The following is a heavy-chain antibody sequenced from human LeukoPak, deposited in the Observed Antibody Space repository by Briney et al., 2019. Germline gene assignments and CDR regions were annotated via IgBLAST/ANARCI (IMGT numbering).Heavy chain of an antibody. CDR1: GYTLTSYG. CDR3: ARDYIVVVPAAPFDY. CDR2: ISAYNGNT. Sequence: ASVKVSCKASGYTLTSYGISWVRQAPGQGLEWMGWISAYNGNTNHAQKLQGRVTMTTDTYTSTAYMELRSLRSDDTAVYYCARDYIVVVPAAPFDYWGQGTPVTVSS. V-gene: IGHV1-18*01. D-gene: IGHD2-2*01. J-gene: IGHJ4*02.